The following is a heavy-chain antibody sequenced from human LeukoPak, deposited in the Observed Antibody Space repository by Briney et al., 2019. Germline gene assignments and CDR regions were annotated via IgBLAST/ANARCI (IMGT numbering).Heavy chain of an antibody. CDR2: ISAYNGNT. V-gene: IGHV1-18*01. J-gene: IGHJ5*02. D-gene: IGHD3-3*01. Sequence: GASVKVSCKASGYTFTSYGISWVRQAPGQGLEWMGWISAYNGNTNYAQKLQDRVTMTTDTSTSTAYMELRSLRSDDTAVYYCARENSHTYYDFWSGWNWFDPWGQGTLVTVSS. CDR3: ARENSHTYYDFWSGWNWFDP. CDR1: GYTFTSYG.